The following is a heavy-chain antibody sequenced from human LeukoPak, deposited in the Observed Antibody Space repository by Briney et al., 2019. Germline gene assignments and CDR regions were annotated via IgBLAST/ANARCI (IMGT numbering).Heavy chain of an antibody. CDR1: GFTFSSYA. CDR3: TREGSSWRGGYYFDC. J-gene: IGHJ4*02. CDR2: ISGSGGST. D-gene: IGHD6-13*01. Sequence: GGSLRLSCAASGFTFSSYAMSWVRQAPGKGLEWVSAISGSGGSTYYADSVKGRFTISRDNSKNTLYLQMNGLRAEDTAVYYCTREGSSWRGGYYFDCWGQGTLVTVSS. V-gene: IGHV3-23*01.